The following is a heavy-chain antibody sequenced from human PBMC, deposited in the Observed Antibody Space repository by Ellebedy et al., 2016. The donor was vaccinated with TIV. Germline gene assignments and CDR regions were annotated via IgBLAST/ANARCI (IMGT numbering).Heavy chain of an antibody. CDR2: ISGSTASV. V-gene: IGHV3-48*01. D-gene: IGHD6-13*01. Sequence: GESLKISCAASGFTFSTHSMNWVRQAPGKGLEWVSYISGSTASVYYADSVKGRFTISRDKANNSRYLQMTSLRADDTAVYYCAREMRSPDWSKSNWYGALDNWGQGTLVTVAS. CDR1: GFTFSTHS. CDR3: AREMRSPDWSKSNWYGALDN. J-gene: IGHJ4*02.